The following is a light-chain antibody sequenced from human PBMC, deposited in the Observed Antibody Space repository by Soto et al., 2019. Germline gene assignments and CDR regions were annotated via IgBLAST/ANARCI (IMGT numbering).Light chain of an antibody. V-gene: IGKV1-27*01. CDR1: QAIGVY. J-gene: IGKJ4*01. CDR2: AAS. CDR3: QKYNSAPLT. Sequence: DIQVTQSPSSLSASLGDRVTITCRANQAIGVYLAWFQQQPGKAPKLLIYAASALQSRVLSRFSGSGSGTDFTPTISSLQPEDIATYYCQKYNSAPLTFGGGTKVEI.